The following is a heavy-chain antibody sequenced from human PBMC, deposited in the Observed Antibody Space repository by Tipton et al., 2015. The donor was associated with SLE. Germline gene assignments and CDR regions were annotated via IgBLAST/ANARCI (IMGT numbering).Heavy chain of an antibody. CDR2: ISYDGSNK. D-gene: IGHD6-19*01. Sequence: SLRLSCAASGFTFSSYAMHWVRQAPGKGLEWVAVISYDGSNKYYADSVKGRFTISRDKSRTALYLQMNSLRADDTAIYYCAKTSIAVAGAEHFQHWGQGTLVTVSS. V-gene: IGHV3-30-3*02. CDR3: AKTSIAVAGAEHFQH. J-gene: IGHJ1*01. CDR1: GFTFSSYA.